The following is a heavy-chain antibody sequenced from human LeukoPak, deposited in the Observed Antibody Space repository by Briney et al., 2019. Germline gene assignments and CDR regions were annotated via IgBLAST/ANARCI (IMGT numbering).Heavy chain of an antibody. Sequence: GGSLRLSGAASGFTFSNAWMSWVRQAPGKGREWVGRFKSKTDGGTTDYAAPVKGRFTISRDDSKNTLYLQMNSLKTEDTAVYYCTTSPYDSSGYYTDAFDIWGQGTMVTVSS. CDR1: GFTFSNAW. CDR3: TTSPYDSSGYYTDAFDI. CDR2: FKSKTDGGTT. D-gene: IGHD3-22*01. J-gene: IGHJ3*02. V-gene: IGHV3-15*01.